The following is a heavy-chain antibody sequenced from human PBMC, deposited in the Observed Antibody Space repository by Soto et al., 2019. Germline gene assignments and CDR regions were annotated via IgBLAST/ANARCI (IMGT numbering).Heavy chain of an antibody. CDR2: ISSSSSTI. J-gene: IGHJ4*02. D-gene: IGHD1-26*01. Sequence: EVQLVESGGGLVQPGGSLRLSCAASGFTFSSYSMNWVRQAPGKGLEWVSYISSSSSTIYYADSVKGRFTISRDNAKNSLYLQMNSLRDEDTAVYYCARDRQWELLKGGFDYWGQGTLVTVSS. V-gene: IGHV3-48*02. CDR1: GFTFSSYS. CDR3: ARDRQWELLKGGFDY.